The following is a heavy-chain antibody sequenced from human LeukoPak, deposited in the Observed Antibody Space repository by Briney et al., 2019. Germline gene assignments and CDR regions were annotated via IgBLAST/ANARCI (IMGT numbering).Heavy chain of an antibody. V-gene: IGHV4-31*03. CDR2: IYYSGST. CDR3: ARTYSSCWYRVSWFDP. J-gene: IGHJ5*02. Sequence: SQTLSLTCTVSGGSISSGGYYWSWIRQHPGKGLEWIGYIYYSGSTYYNPSLKSRVTISVDTSKNPFSLKLSSVPAADAAVYYCARTYSSCWYRVSWFDPWGQGTLVTVSS. CDR1: GGSISSGGYY. D-gene: IGHD6-13*01.